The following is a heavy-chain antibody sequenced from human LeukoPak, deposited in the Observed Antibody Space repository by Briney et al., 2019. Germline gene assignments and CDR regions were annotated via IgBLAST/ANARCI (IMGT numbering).Heavy chain of an antibody. CDR2: VTWEGFA. J-gene: IGHJ4*02. Sequence: PGGSLRLSCVATGFNFDEHTIHWVRQRPGKGLKWVSLVTWEGFAFYGDSVKGRFTVSRDRNENSVFLQMNSLKPEDSAVYFCVRDALPHCASSSCYQFDYWGQGTLVTVSS. D-gene: IGHD2-2*01. V-gene: IGHV3-43*01. CDR3: VRDALPHCASSSCYQFDY. CDR1: GFNFDEHT.